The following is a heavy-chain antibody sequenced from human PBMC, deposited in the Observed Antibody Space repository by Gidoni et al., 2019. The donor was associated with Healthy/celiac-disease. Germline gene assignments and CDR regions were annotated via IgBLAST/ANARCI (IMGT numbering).Heavy chain of an antibody. Sequence: QVQLQQWGAGLLKPSETLSLTCAVDGGSVSGYYWSWIRQPPGTGLELIGETNHSGRTNSNPSLNSRVTISVDTSKNQFSLKLSSVTAADTAVYYCAIGWTSLGATDPFDIWGQGTMVTVSS. CDR2: TNHSGRT. J-gene: IGHJ3*02. D-gene: IGHD1-26*01. CDR3: AIGWTSLGATDPFDI. CDR1: GGSVSGYY. V-gene: IGHV4-34*01.